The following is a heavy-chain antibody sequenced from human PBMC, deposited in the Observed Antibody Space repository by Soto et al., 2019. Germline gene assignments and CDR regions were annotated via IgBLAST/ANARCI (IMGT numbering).Heavy chain of an antibody. D-gene: IGHD2-15*01. CDR2: ISAYNGNT. Sequence: ASVKVSCKASGYTFTSYGISWVRQAPGQGLEWMGWISAYNGNTNYAQKLQGRVTMTTDTSTSTAYMELRSLRSDDTAVYYCARDRIVVVVAATPQVSGGDYRGQVTVVTVSS. J-gene: IGHJ4*02. V-gene: IGHV1-18*01. CDR1: GYTFTSYG. CDR3: ARDRIVVVVAATPQVSGGDY.